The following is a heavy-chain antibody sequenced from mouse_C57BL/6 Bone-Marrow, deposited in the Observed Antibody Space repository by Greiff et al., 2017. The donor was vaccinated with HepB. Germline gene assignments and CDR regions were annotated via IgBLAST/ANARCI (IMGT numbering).Heavy chain of an antibody. J-gene: IGHJ4*01. CDR1: GFTFSDYY. CDR2: INYDGSST. V-gene: IGHV5-16*01. CDR3: ARDQYYGSSYYAMDY. Sequence: EVQGVESEGGLVQPGSSMKLSCTASGFTFSDYYMAWVRQVPEKGLEWVANINYDGSSTHYLDSLKIRFIISRDHAKNILYLQMSSMKSEDTATYYCARDQYYGSSYYAMDYWGQGTSVTVSS. D-gene: IGHD1-1*01.